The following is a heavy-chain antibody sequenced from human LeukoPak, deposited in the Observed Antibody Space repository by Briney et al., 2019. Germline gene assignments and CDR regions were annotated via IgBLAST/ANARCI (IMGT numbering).Heavy chain of an antibody. D-gene: IGHD3-10*01. V-gene: IGHV5-51*01. CDR3: ARLGMVRGVNYYYGMDV. CDR1: GYSLTSYW. CDR2: IYPGDSDT. Sequence: GESLKISCKGSGYSLTSYWIGWVRQMPGKGLEWMGIIYPGDSDTRYSPSFQGQVTISADKSISTAYLQWSSLKASDTAMYYCARLGMVRGVNYYYGMDVWGQGTTVTVPS. J-gene: IGHJ6*02.